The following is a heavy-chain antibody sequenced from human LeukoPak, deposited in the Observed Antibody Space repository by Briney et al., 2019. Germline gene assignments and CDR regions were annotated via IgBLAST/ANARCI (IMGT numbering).Heavy chain of an antibody. CDR2: ISPSGDIT. CDR1: GFTFSSHG. D-gene: IGHD5-24*01. J-gene: IGHJ4*02. V-gene: IGHV3-23*01. Sequence: GGSLRLSCAASGFTFSSHGMNWVRQAPGKGLEWISGISPSGDITYYADSVKGRFTISRDNCDNTVYLHMSSLRAGDTAVYFCAKDDAWIQFNDWGQGTLVTVSS. CDR3: AKDDAWIQFND.